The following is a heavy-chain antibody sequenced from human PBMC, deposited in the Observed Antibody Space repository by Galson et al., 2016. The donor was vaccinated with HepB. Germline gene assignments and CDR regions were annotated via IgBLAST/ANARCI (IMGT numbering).Heavy chain of an antibody. CDR1: GYTFTSYG. J-gene: IGHJ6*02. D-gene: IGHD6-6*01. V-gene: IGHV1-18*01. Sequence: CKASGYTFTSYGISWVRQAPGQGLEWMGWISAYNGNTNYAQKLQGRVTMTTDTSTSTAYMELRSLRSDDTAVYYCASVRSDYYYGMDVWGQGTTVTVSS. CDR2: ISAYNGNT. CDR3: ASVRSDYYYGMDV.